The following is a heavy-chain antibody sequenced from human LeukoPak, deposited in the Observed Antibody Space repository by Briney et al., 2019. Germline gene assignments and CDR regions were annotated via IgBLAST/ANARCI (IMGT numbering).Heavy chain of an antibody. J-gene: IGHJ4*02. CDR2: GFYIGRS. V-gene: IGHV4-59*02. D-gene: IGHD5-24*01. Sequence: SETLSLTCTVSGASVRSHYWSWIRQTPGKGLEWLGYGFYIGRSNYNPSLGSRVAISLDTSKNQFSLRLTAVTAADTAVYYCARRDGDNYDFDYWGQGILVTVSS. CDR3: ARRDGDNYDFDY. CDR1: GASVRSHY.